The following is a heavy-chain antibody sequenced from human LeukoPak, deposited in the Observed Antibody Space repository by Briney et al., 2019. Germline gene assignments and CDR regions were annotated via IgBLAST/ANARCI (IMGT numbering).Heavy chain of an antibody. Sequence: GGSLRLSCAASGFTFSSYSMNWVRQAPGKGLEWVSSISSSSSYIYYGDSVKGRFTISRDNAKNSLFLQMNSLRAEDTAVYYCAKDHGGQLLKLRWFDPWGQGTLVTVSS. CDR2: ISSSSSYI. CDR3: AKDHGGQLLKLRWFDP. J-gene: IGHJ5*02. CDR1: GFTFSSYS. D-gene: IGHD2-2*01. V-gene: IGHV3-21*01.